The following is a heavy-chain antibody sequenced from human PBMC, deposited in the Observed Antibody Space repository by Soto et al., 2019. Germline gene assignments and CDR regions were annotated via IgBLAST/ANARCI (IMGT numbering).Heavy chain of an antibody. CDR2: ISDSGGTA. CDR3: AKDGCSSTSCYHFDS. Sequence: EVQLLESGGGLVLPEESLRLSCAASGFTFSTYAMSWVRQAPGKGLEWVSAISDSGGTAFHADPVKGRFTISRENSKSTLYLQMSGLRAEDTAVYYCAKDGCSSTSCYHFDSWGQGTLVTVSS. CDR1: GFTFSTYA. J-gene: IGHJ4*02. D-gene: IGHD2-2*01. V-gene: IGHV3-23*01.